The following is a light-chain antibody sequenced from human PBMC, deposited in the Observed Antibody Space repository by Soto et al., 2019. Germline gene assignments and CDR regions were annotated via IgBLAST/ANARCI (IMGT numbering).Light chain of an antibody. CDR1: SSDVGGYNY. CDR3: ISYTDRQSYL. CDR2: EVS. J-gene: IGLJ1*01. V-gene: IGLV2-14*01. Sequence: QSALTQPASVSGSPGQSITISCTGTSSDVGGYNYVSWYQQHPGKAPKLMIYEVSDRPPGVSDRFSGSKSGITASLTISGLQTEDEADYYCISYTDRQSYLFGTGTQLTVL.